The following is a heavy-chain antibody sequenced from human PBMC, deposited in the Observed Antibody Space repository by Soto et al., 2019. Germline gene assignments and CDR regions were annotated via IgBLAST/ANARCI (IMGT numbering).Heavy chain of an antibody. CDR2: INTYNGNT. CDR1: GYTFTRYG. J-gene: IGHJ6*02. Sequence: QVQLVQSGAEVKNPGASVKVSCKASGYTFTRYGIGWARQAPGQGLEWMGWINTYNGNTNYAQNVQGRVTLTTDTAKSTAYMELRSLRSNDTAIHYCAMVDVYVTPSPQDVWGQGTTVIVSS. V-gene: IGHV1-18*01. D-gene: IGHD3-16*01. CDR3: AMVDVYVTPSPQDV.